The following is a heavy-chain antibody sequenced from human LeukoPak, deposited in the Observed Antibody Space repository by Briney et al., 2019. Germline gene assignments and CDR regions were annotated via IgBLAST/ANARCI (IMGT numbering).Heavy chain of an antibody. CDR1: GFTFSSYA. CDR2: ISYDGSNK. D-gene: IGHD3-3*01. J-gene: IGHJ4*02. V-gene: IGHV3-30-3*01. Sequence: PGGSLRLSCAASGFTFSSYAMHWVRQAPGKGLEWVAVISYDGSNKYYADSVKGRFTISRDNSKNTLYLQMNSLRAEDTAVHYCARDVAIFGVVELDYWGQGTLVTVSS. CDR3: ARDVAIFGVVELDY.